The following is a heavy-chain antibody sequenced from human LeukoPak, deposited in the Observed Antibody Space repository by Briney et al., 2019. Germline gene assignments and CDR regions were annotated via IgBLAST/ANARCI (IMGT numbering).Heavy chain of an antibody. J-gene: IGHJ1*01. CDR2: IYYSGST. Sequence: SETLSLTCTVPGGSISSYYWSWIRQPPGKGLEWIGYIYYSGSTNYNPSLKSRVTISVDTSKNQFSLKLSSVTAADTAVYYCASVYSSSWSEYFQHWGQGTLVTVSS. D-gene: IGHD6-13*01. V-gene: IGHV4-59*08. CDR3: ASVYSSSWSEYFQH. CDR1: GGSISSYY.